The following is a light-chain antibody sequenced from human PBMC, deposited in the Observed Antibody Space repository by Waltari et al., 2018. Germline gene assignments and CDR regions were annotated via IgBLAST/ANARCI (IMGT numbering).Light chain of an antibody. Sequence: SYVLTQPPSVSVAPGQTTRISCVGDNIGSQSVHWYQQKPGQAPVVVVYENSGRPSGIPERISGSNSGSMATLTIARVEAGDEVVYYGQVWDSSSDHWVFGGGTQLTVL. V-gene: IGLV3-21*02. CDR2: ENS. J-gene: IGLJ3*02. CDR3: QVWDSSSDHWV. CDR1: NIGSQS.